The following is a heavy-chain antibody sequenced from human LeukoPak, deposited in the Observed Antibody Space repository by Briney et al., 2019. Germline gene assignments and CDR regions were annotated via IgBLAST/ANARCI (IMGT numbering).Heavy chain of an antibody. Sequence: PSETLSLTCTVSGGSISSYYWSWIRQPPGKGLEWIGYIYYSGSTNYNPSLKSRVTISVDTSKNQFSLKLSSVTAADTAVYYCAMWGASVDRNCYDSSGYKYYFDYWGQGTLVTVSS. CDR1: GGSISSYY. V-gene: IGHV4-59*01. D-gene: IGHD3-22*01. CDR2: IYYSGST. J-gene: IGHJ4*02. CDR3: AMWGASVDRNCYDSSGYKYYFDY.